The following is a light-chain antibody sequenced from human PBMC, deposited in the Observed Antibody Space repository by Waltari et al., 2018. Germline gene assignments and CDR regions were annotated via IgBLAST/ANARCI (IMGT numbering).Light chain of an antibody. V-gene: IGKV3-11*01. CDR1: QSVSSH. CDR2: DAS. CDR3: QQRSNWPPVFT. J-gene: IGKJ4*01. Sequence: EIVLTQSPATLSLSPGERATLSCRASQSVSSHLAWYQQQPGQAPRLLIYDASNRATGSPARFSGSGSGTDFTLTISSLEPEDFAVYYCQQRSNWPPVFTFGGGTKVEIK.